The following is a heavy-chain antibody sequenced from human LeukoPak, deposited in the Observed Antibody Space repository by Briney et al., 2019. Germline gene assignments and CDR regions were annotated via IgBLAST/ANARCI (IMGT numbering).Heavy chain of an antibody. V-gene: IGHV4-31*03. CDR1: GGSISSGGYY. J-gene: IGHJ1*01. CDR2: VYYSGST. CDR3: ARHPIYSSGWGP. Sequence: SSQTLSLTCTVSGGSISSGGYYWSWIRQHPGKGLEWIGYVYYSGSTYYNPSLKSRVTISVDTSKNQFSLKLSSVTAADTAVYYCARHPIYSSGWGPWGQGTLVTVSS. D-gene: IGHD6-19*01.